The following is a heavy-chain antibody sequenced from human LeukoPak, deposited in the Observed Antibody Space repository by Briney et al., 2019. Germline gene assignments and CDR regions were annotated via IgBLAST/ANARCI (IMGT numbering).Heavy chain of an antibody. CDR3: ARGSGGYSYGYEVWFDP. CDR1: GFAFSDYY. CDR2: ISSSGSTI. J-gene: IGHJ5*02. V-gene: IGHV3-11*01. Sequence: GGSLKLSCAASGFAFSDYYMSWIRQAPGKGLEWVSYISSSGSTIYYADSVKGRFTISRDNAKNSLYLQMNSLRAEDTALYHCARGSGGYSYGYEVWFDPWGQGTLVTVSS. D-gene: IGHD5-18*01.